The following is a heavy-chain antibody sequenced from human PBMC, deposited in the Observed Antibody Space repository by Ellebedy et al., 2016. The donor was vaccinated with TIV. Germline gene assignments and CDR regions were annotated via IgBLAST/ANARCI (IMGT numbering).Heavy chain of an antibody. V-gene: IGHV4-61*01. J-gene: IGHJ6*02. Sequence: GSLRLXXVVSGDSISTVNSYWSWIRQPPGKRLEWIGYVYYSGSANYNPSLKSRVSISVDRSTNQFSLNMKSVTAADTAIYYCARELAAVTIYGMDVWGQGTTVTVSS. CDR3: ARELAAVTIYGMDV. CDR1: GDSISTVNSY. CDR2: VYYSGSA. D-gene: IGHD3-3*01.